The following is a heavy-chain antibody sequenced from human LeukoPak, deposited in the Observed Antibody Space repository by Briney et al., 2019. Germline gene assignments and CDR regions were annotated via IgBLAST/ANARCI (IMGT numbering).Heavy chain of an antibody. CDR1: GGSISSGGYS. CDR2: IYHSGST. D-gene: IGHD6-13*01. J-gene: IGHJ4*02. Sequence: PSETLSLTCAVSGGSISSGGYSWSWIRQPPGKGLEWIGYIYHSGSTYYNPSLKSRVTISVDRSKNQFSLKLSSVTAADTAVYYCARMYSSSWSLDYWGQGTLVTVSS. V-gene: IGHV4-30-2*01. CDR3: ARMYSSSWSLDY.